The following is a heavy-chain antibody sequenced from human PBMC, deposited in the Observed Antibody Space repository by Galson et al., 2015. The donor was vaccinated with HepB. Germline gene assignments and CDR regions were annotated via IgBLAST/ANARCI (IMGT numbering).Heavy chain of an antibody. V-gene: IGHV1-46*04. J-gene: IGHJ4*02. CDR2: INPSGGST. D-gene: IGHD1-1*01. Sequence: SVKVSCKASGYTFTSYYMHWVRQAPGQGLEWMGIINPSGGSTSYAQKLQGRVTMTRDTSTSTVYMELSSLRSEDTAVYYCARYNWNDAHFDYWGQGTLVTVSS. CDR1: GYTFTSYY. CDR3: ARYNWNDAHFDY.